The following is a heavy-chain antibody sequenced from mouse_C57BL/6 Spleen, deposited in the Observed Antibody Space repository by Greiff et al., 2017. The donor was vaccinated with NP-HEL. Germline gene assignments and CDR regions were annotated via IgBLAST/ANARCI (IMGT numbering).Heavy chain of an antibody. CDR2: IDPNSGGT. J-gene: IGHJ2*01. V-gene: IGHV1-72*01. CDR3: ARSFDDYDGVDY. D-gene: IGHD2-4*01. Sequence: QVQLQQPGAELVKPGASVKLSCKASGYTFTSYWMHWVKQRPGRGLEWIGRIDPNSGGTKYNEKFKSKATLTVDKPSSTASMQLSSLTSEESAVYYCARSFDDYDGVDYWGQGTTLTVSS. CDR1: GYTFTSYW.